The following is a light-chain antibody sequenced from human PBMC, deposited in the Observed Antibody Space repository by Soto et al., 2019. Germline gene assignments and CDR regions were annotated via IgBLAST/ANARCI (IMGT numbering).Light chain of an antibody. Sequence: TQSPATLSLSPWDTATLSCRASQSIHTSLAWYQQKSGKPPRLVIYDSTLRANGVPDRFSGSGSGTEFTLTISSLQSEDCAIYYCQQYHTWPITFGGGTKVDIK. CDR3: QQYHTWPIT. CDR1: QSIHTS. J-gene: IGKJ4*01. CDR2: DST. V-gene: IGKV3D-15*01.